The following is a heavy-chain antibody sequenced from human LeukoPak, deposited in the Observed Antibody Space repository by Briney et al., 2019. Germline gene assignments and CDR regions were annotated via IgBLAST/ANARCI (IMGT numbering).Heavy chain of an antibody. J-gene: IGHJ1*01. V-gene: IGHV3-7*01. CDR1: GLTFSTYW. Sequence: GWSLRLSCAASGLTFSTYWMTWVRQAPGKGLEWVANIKEDGSREYYVDSVKGRFTISRDNAKNSLYLQMDSLTAEDTAVYYCARDSPGYGAYVSWGQGTLVSVSS. CDR2: IKEDGSRE. CDR3: ARDSPGYGAYVS. D-gene: IGHD5-12*01.